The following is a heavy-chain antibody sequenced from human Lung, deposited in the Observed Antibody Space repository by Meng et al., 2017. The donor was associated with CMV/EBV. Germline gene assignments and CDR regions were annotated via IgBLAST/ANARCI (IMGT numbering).Heavy chain of an antibody. Sequence: GQLVGSGGGLVQPGGSLRLSCATSGFRVNDKYMSWVRQPPGKAPVWVSRIDSQESSMTYADSVKGRFTVSRDNGKNTLYLQMNSLRIEDTAVYYCVREGGQWFYWGQGTLVTVSS. D-gene: IGHD3-22*01. CDR2: IDSQESSM. CDR1: GFRVNDKY. V-gene: IGHV3-74*03. CDR3: VREGGQWFY. J-gene: IGHJ4*02.